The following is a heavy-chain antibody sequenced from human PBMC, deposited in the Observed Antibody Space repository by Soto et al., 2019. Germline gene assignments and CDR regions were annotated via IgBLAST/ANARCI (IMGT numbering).Heavy chain of an antibody. CDR3: ARGDRGAFDI. CDR1: GFTFSYYW. V-gene: IGHV3-74*01. D-gene: IGHD1-26*01. J-gene: IGHJ3*02. Sequence: SGGSLRLSCAAAGFTFSYYWMHWVRQAPGKGLVWVSRIHSDGSSTTYADFVKGRFIISRDNARNTVDLQMNSVRVEDTAVYYCARGDRGAFDIWGQGTMVTVSS. CDR2: IHSDGSST.